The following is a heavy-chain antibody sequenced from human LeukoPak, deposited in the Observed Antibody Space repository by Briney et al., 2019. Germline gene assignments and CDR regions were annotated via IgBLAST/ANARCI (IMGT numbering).Heavy chain of an antibody. J-gene: IGHJ5*02. Sequence: VASVKVSCKASGGTFSSYAISWVRQAPGQGLEWMGGIIPIFGTANYAQKFQGRVTITADESTSTAYMELSSPRSEDTAVYYCARESSGGSWGNWFDPWGQGTLVTVSS. CDR3: ARESSGGSWGNWFDP. CDR1: GGTFSSYA. CDR2: IIPIFGTA. V-gene: IGHV1-69*13. D-gene: IGHD2-15*01.